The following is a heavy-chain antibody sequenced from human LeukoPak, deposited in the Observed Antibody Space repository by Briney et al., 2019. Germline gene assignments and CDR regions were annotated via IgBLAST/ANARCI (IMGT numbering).Heavy chain of an antibody. CDR2: INTNTGNP. J-gene: IGHJ4*02. CDR1: GGTFSSYA. D-gene: IGHD3-22*01. Sequence: ASVKVSCKASGGTFSSYAISWVRQAPGQGLEWMGWINTNTGNPTYAQGFTGRFVFSLDTSVSTAYLQISSLKAEDTAVYYCARVGPYDSSGAPLDYWGQGTLVTVSS. CDR3: ARVGPYDSSGAPLDY. V-gene: IGHV7-4-1*02.